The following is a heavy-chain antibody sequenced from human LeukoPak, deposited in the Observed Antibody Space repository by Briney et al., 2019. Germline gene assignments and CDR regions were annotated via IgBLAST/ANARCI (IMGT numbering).Heavy chain of an antibody. CDR1: GGSISSSSYY. V-gene: IGHV4-39*07. CDR3: ARLIHYYGSGSYRYYYGMDV. J-gene: IGHJ6*02. CDR2: IYYSGST. Sequence: SETLSLTCTVSGGSISSSSYYWGWIRQPPGKGLEWIGSIYYSGSTYYNPSLKSRVTISVDTSKNQFSLKLSSVTAADTVVYYCARLIHYYGSGSYRYYYGMDVWGQGTTVTVSS. D-gene: IGHD3-10*01.